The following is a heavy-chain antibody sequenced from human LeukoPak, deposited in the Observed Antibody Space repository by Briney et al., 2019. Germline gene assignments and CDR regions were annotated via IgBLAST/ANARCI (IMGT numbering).Heavy chain of an antibody. CDR2: IYTSGNT. CDR1: GGSTSTYY. CDR3: ARLAGTDAFDV. V-gene: IGHV4-4*07. Sequence: PSETLSLTCTVSGGSTSTYYWSWIRQPAGKGLEWIGRIYTSGNTNYNPSLKSRVTMSVDTSKNQFSLKLSSVTAADTAVCYCARLAGTDAFDVWGQGTMVTVSS. J-gene: IGHJ3*01. D-gene: IGHD6-19*01.